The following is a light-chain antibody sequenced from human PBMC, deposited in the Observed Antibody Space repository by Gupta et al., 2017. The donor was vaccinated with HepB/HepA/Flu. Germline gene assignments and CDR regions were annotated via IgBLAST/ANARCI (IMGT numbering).Light chain of an antibody. CDR2: KTN. CDR3: SSWDDSMNGYV. J-gene: IGLJ1*01. CDR1: TSNLGDNY. Sequence: QSVLTQPPSASGTPGQTVSIFCSGTTSNLGDNYVYWYQQLPGAAPQLLIYKTNQRPSGVPDRFSGSKSGTSASLTIXGXRSGDEXDYYCSSWDDSMNGYVFGTGTKVTAL. V-gene: IGLV1-47*01.